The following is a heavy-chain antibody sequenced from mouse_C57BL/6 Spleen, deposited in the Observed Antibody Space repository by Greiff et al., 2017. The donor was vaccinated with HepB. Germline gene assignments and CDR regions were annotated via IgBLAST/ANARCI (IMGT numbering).Heavy chain of an antibody. J-gene: IGHJ2*01. CDR2: IDPSDSYT. CDR1: GYTFTSYW. CDR3: ARGGGLRDYFDY. Sequence: QVQLQQPGAELVMPGASVKLSCKASGYTFTSYWMHWVKQRPGQGLEWIGEIDPSDSYTNYNQKFKGKSTLTVDKSSSTAYMHLSSLTSEDSAVYYCARGGGLRDYFDYWGQGTTLTVSS. V-gene: IGHV1-69*01.